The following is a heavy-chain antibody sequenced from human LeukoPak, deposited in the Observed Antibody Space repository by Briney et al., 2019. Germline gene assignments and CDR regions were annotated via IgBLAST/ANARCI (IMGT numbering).Heavy chain of an antibody. CDR1: GGSISSGGYY. Sequence: PSGTLSLTCTVSGGSISSGGYYWSWIRQHPGKGLEWIGYIYYSGSTYYNPSLKSRVTISVDTSKNQFSLKLNSVTAADTAVYYCARARIMITFGGVIALNWFDPWGQGTLVTVSS. V-gene: IGHV4-31*03. CDR3: ARARIMITFGGVIALNWFDP. D-gene: IGHD3-16*02. CDR2: IYYSGST. J-gene: IGHJ5*02.